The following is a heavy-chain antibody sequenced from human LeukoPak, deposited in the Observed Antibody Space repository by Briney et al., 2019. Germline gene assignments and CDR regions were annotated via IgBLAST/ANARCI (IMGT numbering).Heavy chain of an antibody. CDR1: GYSFTNYW. J-gene: IGHJ4*02. CDR3: ARRYCSGGSCNFDY. CDR2: IYPADSDT. Sequence: KFGESLKISCKGSGYSFTNYWIGWVRQLPGKGLEWMGSIYPADSDTRYSPSFQGQVTISADKSITTAYLQWSSLKASDTAMFYCARRYCSGGSCNFDYWGQGTLVTVSS. V-gene: IGHV5-51*01. D-gene: IGHD2-15*01.